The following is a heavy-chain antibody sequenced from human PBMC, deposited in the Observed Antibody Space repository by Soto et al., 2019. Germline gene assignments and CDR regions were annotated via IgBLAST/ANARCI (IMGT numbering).Heavy chain of an antibody. Sequence: ASVKVSCKASGYTFTSYAMHWVRQAPGQRLEWMGWINAGNGNTKYSQKFQGRVTITRDTSASTAYMELSSLRSEDTAVYYCARDRRYYYGSASYYPSCMAVWGQGTTVTVSS. CDR2: INAGNGNT. J-gene: IGHJ6*02. D-gene: IGHD3-10*01. CDR1: GYTFTSYA. CDR3: ARDRRYYYGSASYYPSCMAV. V-gene: IGHV1-3*01.